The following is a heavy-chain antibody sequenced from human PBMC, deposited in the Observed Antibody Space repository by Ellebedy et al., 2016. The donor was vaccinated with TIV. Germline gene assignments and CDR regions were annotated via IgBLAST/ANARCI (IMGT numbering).Heavy chain of an antibody. CDR2: IYSGGST. J-gene: IGHJ4*02. D-gene: IGHD4-11*01. Sequence: GESLKISCAASGFTVSHNYMSWVRQAPGKRLEFVSIIYSGGSTYYADSVRGRFTISRDNDKNTVYLQMNSLRVEDTAVYYCAARAVIAPRWGQGTLVTVSS. CDR1: GFTVSHNY. CDR3: AARAVIAPR. V-gene: IGHV3-53*01.